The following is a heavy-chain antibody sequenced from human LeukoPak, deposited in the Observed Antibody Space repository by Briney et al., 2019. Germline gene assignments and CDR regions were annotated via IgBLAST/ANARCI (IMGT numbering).Heavy chain of an antibody. Sequence: GGSLRLSCAASGFTFSSYSMNWVGQAPGKGLEWLSSISSSSSYIYYADSVKGRFTISRDNAKNSLYLQLNSLRDEDTAVYYCARIGATNWAYYFDHWGQGTLVTVSS. V-gene: IGHV3-21*01. D-gene: IGHD7-27*01. J-gene: IGHJ4*02. CDR1: GFTFSSYS. CDR2: ISSSSSYI. CDR3: ARIGATNWAYYFDH.